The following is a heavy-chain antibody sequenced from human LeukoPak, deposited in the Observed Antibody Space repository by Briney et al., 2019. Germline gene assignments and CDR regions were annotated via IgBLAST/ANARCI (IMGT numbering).Heavy chain of an antibody. J-gene: IGHJ4*02. CDR3: ARGLRRWLPSYYFDY. D-gene: IGHD5-12*01. V-gene: IGHV4-34*01. CDR1: GGSFSGYY. CDR2: INHSGST. Sequence: SETLSLTCAVYGGSFSGYYWSWIRQPPGKGLDWIGEINHSGSTNYNPYLKSRVTISVDTSKNQFSLKLSSVTAADTAVYYCARGLRRWLPSYYFDYWGQGTLVTVSS.